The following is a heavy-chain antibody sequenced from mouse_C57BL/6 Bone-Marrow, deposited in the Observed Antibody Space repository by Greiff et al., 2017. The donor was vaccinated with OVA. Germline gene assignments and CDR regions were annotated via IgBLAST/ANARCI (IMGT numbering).Heavy chain of an antibody. J-gene: IGHJ3*01. V-gene: IGHV1-62-2*01. CDR1: GYNFPEYT. D-gene: IGHD3-1*01. Sequence: QVQLQQSGAELVKPGASVKLSCKASGYNFPEYTIYWVKQRSGQGLEWIGWFYPGSGSIKYNEKFKDMATLTADKSTSTVYMELSRLTSEDSAVYLCARHEARATFVDYWGQGTLVTVSA. CDR3: ARHEARATFVDY. CDR2: FYPGSGSI.